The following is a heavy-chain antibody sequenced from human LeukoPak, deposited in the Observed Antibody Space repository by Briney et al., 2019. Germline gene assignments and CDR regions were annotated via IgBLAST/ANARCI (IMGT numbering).Heavy chain of an antibody. J-gene: IGHJ4*02. CDR3: ASGDWSTSSCYIVQGLEGKFDY. D-gene: IGHD2-2*02. CDR1: GDSVSSNSAG. V-gene: IGHV6-1*01. Sequence: QSLSLTCAISGDSVSSNSAGWDWIRQSPSRGLEWLGWTDDRSKWDNDYAVSVKSRMTINPNTSKNQFCLQLNYVTPVNTAVYYCASGDWSTSSCYIVQGLEGKFDYWGQGTLVTVSS. CDR2: TDDRSKWDN.